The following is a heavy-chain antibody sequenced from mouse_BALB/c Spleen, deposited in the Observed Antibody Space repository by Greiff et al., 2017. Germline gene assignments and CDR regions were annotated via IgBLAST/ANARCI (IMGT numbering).Heavy chain of an antibody. CDR1: GFTFSSYA. CDR2: ISSGGSYT. J-gene: IGHJ4*01. V-gene: IGHV5-9-3*01. Sequence: EVQLVESGGGLVKPGGSLKLSCAASGFTFSSYAMSWVRQTPEKRLEWVATISSGGSYTYYPDSVKGRFTISRDNAKNTLYLQMSSLRSEDTAMYYCARITTVVATDYAMDYWGQGTSVTVSS. CDR3: ARITTVVATDYAMDY. D-gene: IGHD1-1*01.